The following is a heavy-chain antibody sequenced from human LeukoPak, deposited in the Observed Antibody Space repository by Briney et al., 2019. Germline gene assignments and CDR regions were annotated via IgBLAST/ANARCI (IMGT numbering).Heavy chain of an antibody. CDR2: ISSSGSTI. Sequence: GGTLRLSCAASGFTFSDYYMSWIRQAPGKGLEWVSYISSSGSTIYYADSVKGRFTISRDNAKNSLYLQMNSLRAEDTAVYYCARRGYYDSSGYSFGHWGQGTLVTVSS. CDR1: GFTFSDYY. J-gene: IGHJ4*02. D-gene: IGHD3-22*01. CDR3: ARRGYYDSSGYSFGH. V-gene: IGHV3-11*01.